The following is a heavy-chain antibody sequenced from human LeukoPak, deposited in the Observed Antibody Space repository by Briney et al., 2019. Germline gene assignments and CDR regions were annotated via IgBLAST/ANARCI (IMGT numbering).Heavy chain of an antibody. CDR2: ISSSGSIT. V-gene: IGHV3-11*01. CDR3: ARDKAAAALFDY. D-gene: IGHD6-13*01. J-gene: IGHJ4*02. Sequence: EGSLRLSCAASGFTFSDYYMSWIRQAPGKGLEWVSYISSSGSITYYADSVKGRFTISRDSAKNSMFLQMNSLRAEDTAMYYCARDKAAAALFDYWGQGTLVTVSS. CDR1: GFTFSDYY.